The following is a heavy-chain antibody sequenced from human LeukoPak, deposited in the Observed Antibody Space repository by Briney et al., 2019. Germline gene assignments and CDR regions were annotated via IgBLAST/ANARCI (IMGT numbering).Heavy chain of an antibody. D-gene: IGHD2-2*01. CDR1: GFTFNNYA. Sequence: GGSLRLSCAASGFTFNNYAMNWVRQAPGKGLEWVSSISSSSSYIYYADSVKGRFTISRDNAKNSLYLQMNSLRAEDTAVYYCARDLSTHAITYYYYMDVWGKGTTVTISS. V-gene: IGHV3-21*01. CDR2: ISSSSSYI. J-gene: IGHJ6*03. CDR3: ARDLSTHAITYYYYMDV.